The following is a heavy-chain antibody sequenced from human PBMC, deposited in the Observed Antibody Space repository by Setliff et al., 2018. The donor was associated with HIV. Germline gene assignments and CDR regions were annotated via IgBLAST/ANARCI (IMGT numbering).Heavy chain of an antibody. J-gene: IGHJ4*02. V-gene: IGHV1-69*01. CDR3: ARGVDGSYRKFFDN. Sequence: VKVSCKASGGSFSSYGLSWVRQAPGQGLEWMGGIMPIFGTANYAQKFQGRVTIIADASTNTVNMEPSSLRSEDTAVYYCARGVDGSYRKFFDNWGQGTLVTVSS. CDR2: IMPIFGTA. CDR1: GGSFSSYG. D-gene: IGHD1-26*01.